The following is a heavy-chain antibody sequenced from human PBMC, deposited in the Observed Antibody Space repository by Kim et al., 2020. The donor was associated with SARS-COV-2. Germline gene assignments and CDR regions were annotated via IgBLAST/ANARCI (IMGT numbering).Heavy chain of an antibody. V-gene: IGHV4-34*01. J-gene: IGHJ5*02. Sequence: SETLSLTCAVYGGSFSGYYWSWIRQPPGKGLEWIGEINHSGSTNYNPSLKSRVTISVDTSKNQFSLKLSSVTAADTAVYYCARGHGSSSWWGGGWFDPWGQGTLVTVSS. CDR2: INHSGST. CDR3: ARGHGSSSWWGGGWFDP. CDR1: GGSFSGYY. D-gene: IGHD6-13*01.